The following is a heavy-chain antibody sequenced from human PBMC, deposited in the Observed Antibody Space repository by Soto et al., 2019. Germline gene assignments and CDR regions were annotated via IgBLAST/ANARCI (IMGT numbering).Heavy chain of an antibody. CDR3: ARDKGLYNYGMDV. CDR1: GYTFTSYG. Sequence: ASVTVSCKASGYTFTSYGISWVRPAPGQGLEWMGRISAYNGNTNYAQKPQGRVTMTTDTYTSTAYMELRSLRSDDTAVYYCARDKGLYNYGMDVWGQGTTVTVSS. J-gene: IGHJ6*02. D-gene: IGHD3-16*01. CDR2: ISAYNGNT. V-gene: IGHV1-18*01.